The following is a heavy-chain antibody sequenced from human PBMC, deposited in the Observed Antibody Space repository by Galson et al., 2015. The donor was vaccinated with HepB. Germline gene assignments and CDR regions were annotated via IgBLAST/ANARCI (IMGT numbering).Heavy chain of an antibody. J-gene: IGHJ4*02. CDR2: INSDGSST. CDR3: ASLVYGSGIDY. Sequence: SLRLSCAASGFTFSSYWMHWVRQAPGKGLVWVSRINSDGSSTSYADSVKGRFTISRDNAKNTLYLQMNSLRAEDTAVYYCASLVYGSGIDYWGQGTLVTVSS. V-gene: IGHV3-74*01. CDR1: GFTFSSYW. D-gene: IGHD3-10*01.